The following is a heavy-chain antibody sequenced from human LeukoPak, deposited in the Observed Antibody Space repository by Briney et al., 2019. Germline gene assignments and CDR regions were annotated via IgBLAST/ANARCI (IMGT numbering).Heavy chain of an antibody. CDR2: INPNSGGT. J-gene: IGHJ4*02. Sequence: ASVKVSCKASGYTFTGYYMHWVRQAPGQGLERMGWINPNSGGTNYAQKFQGRVTMTRDTSISTAYMELSRLRSDDTAVYYCARDYYDSSGSRSYWGQGTLVTVSS. CDR1: GYTFTGYY. D-gene: IGHD3-22*01. CDR3: ARDYYDSSGSRSY. V-gene: IGHV1-2*02.